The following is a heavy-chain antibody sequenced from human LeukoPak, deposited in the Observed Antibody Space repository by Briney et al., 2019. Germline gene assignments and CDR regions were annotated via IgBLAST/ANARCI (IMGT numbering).Heavy chain of an antibody. J-gene: IGHJ4*02. V-gene: IGHV1-2*06. D-gene: IGHD3-10*01. CDR2: INPNGGGT. Sequence: GASVKVSCKASGYTFTGYYMHWVRQAPGQGLEWMGRINPNGGGTNYAQKFQGRVTMTRDTSISTAYMELSRLRSDDTAVYYCARDLDYYGSGSYYFPLDYWGQGTLVTVSS. CDR3: ARDLDYYGSGSYYFPLDY. CDR1: GYTFTGYY.